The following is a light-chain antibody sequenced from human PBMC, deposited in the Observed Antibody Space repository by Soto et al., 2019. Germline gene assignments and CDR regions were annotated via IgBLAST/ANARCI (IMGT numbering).Light chain of an antibody. V-gene: IGKV3-15*01. Sequence: EIVMAQSPATLSVSPGERATLSCRASQSVSGNLAWYQQKPGQAPRLLIYGASTRATGIPARFSGSGSGTXFXLTISSLQSEDFAVYYCQQYNNWPPAFGQGTKVEIK. CDR1: QSVSGN. J-gene: IGKJ1*01. CDR2: GAS. CDR3: QQYNNWPPA.